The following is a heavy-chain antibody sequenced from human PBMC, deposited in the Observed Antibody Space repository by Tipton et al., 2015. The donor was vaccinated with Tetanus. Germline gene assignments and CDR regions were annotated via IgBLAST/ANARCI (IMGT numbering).Heavy chain of an antibody. CDR2: MSSSGSTI. V-gene: IGHV3-48*03. Sequence: CAASGFTFSSYEMNWVRRAPGKGLEWVSYMSSSGSTIYYADSVKGRFTISRDNAKNSLYLQMNSLRAEDTAVYYCARVGRSYYYGMDVWGQGTTVTVSS. D-gene: IGHD3-10*01. J-gene: IGHJ6*02. CDR3: ARVGRSYYYGMDV. CDR1: GFTFSSYE.